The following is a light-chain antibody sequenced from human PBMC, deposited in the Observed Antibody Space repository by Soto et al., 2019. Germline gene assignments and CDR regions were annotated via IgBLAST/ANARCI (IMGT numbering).Light chain of an antibody. Sequence: QPVLTQPASVSGSPGQSITISCTGTSSDVGSYNLVSWYQQHPGKAPKVMIYEVTKRPSGVSDHFSGSKSGNTASLTISGLQAEDEADYYCCSYAGSSTLVFGGGTQLTVL. CDR2: EVT. CDR3: CSYAGSSTLV. V-gene: IGLV2-23*02. CDR1: SSDVGSYNL. J-gene: IGLJ3*02.